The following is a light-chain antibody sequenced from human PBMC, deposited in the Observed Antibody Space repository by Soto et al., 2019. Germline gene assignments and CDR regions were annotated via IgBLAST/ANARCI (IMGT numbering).Light chain of an antibody. CDR1: SSNIGSNA. CDR2: YDD. Sequence: QSLLTQPHSVAGAPRQRVTISCYGSSSNIGSNALNRYQQFPGKAPKLLIYYDDLLASGVSARFSGSKSGTSASLAISVLQSEDEADYYCAAWDDSTNSHVFGTGTKVTVL. J-gene: IGLJ1*01. CDR3: AAWDDSTNSHV. V-gene: IGLV1-36*01.